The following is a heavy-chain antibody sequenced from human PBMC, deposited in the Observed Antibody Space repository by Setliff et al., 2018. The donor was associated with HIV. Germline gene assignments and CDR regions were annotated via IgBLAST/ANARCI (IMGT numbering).Heavy chain of an antibody. CDR2: IYYSGST. CDR1: GGSISNSRYY. J-gene: IGHJ5*02. V-gene: IGHV4-39*01. Sequence: SETLSLTCTVSGGSISNSRYYWSWIRQPPGKGLEWIGSIYYSGSTYYNPSLKSRVTISVDTSKNQFSLKLSSVTAADTAVYYCARFANYYHTSGYGWFDPWGQGTLVTVSS. D-gene: IGHD3-22*01. CDR3: ARFANYYHTSGYGWFDP.